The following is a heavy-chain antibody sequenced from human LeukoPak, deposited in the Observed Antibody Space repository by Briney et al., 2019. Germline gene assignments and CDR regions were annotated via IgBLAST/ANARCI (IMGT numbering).Heavy chain of an antibody. Sequence: PSETLSLTCTVSGGSISPHYWSWIRQPPGRGLEYVGYIYYTGGTNYNPSLESRVSISLDTSKKQFSLRLSSVTAPDTAVYYCARLGFCRGDNCLDDYWGQGTLVTVSS. J-gene: IGHJ4*02. D-gene: IGHD2-15*01. CDR2: IYYTGGT. CDR1: GGSISPHY. V-gene: IGHV4-59*08. CDR3: ARLGFCRGDNCLDDY.